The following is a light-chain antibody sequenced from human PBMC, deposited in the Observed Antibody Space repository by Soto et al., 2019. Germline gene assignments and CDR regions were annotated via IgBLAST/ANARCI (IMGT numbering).Light chain of an antibody. CDR2: WAS. CDR3: QQYYSTPLT. J-gene: IGKJ4*01. Sequence: EIVLKQSPATLSLSPGERATLSCRASQSVSSSYLAWYQQKPGQPPKLLIYWASTRESGVPDRFSGSGSGTDFTLTISSLQAEDVAVYYCQQYYSTPLTFGGGTKVDIK. CDR1: QSVSSSY. V-gene: IGKV4-1*01.